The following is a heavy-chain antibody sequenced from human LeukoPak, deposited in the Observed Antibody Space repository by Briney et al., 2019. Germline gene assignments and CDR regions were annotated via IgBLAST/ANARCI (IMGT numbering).Heavy chain of an antibody. Sequence: GGSLRLSCTVSGLTVSRNSMSWVRQAPGKGLEWVSFIYSDNTHYSDSVKGRFTISRDNSKNTLYLQLNSLRAEDTAVYYCARRAGAYSHPYDYWGQGTLVTVSS. D-gene: IGHD4/OR15-4a*01. CDR1: GLTVSRNS. V-gene: IGHV3-53*01. CDR3: ARRAGAYSHPYDY. CDR2: IYSDNT. J-gene: IGHJ4*02.